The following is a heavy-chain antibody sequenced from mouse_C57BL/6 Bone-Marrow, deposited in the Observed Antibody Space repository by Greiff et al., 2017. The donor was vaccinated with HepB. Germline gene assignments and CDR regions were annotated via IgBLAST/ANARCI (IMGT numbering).Heavy chain of an antibody. Sequence: VQLQESGPELVKPGASVKLSCKASGYTFTSYDINWVKQRPGQGLEWIGWIYPRDGSTKYNEKFKGKATLTVDTSSSTAYMELHSLTSEDSAVYFCARLIYDGYYGFAYWGQGTLVTVSA. CDR3: ARLIYDGYYGFAY. CDR1: GYTFTSYD. CDR2: IYPRDGST. V-gene: IGHV1-85*01. J-gene: IGHJ3*01. D-gene: IGHD2-3*01.